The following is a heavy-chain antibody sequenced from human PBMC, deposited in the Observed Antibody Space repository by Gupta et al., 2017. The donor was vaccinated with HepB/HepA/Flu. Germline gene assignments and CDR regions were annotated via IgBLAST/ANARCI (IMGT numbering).Heavy chain of an antibody. Sequence: EVQLLESGGGLVQPGGSLRLSCAVSGFTFSSYAMSWVRQAPGKGREWVSVLSGSGGGKYYEDSGKGRFTISRDNSKNTLFLQINSLRAEDTAVYDCAKGSGDSSSRSLDYWGQGALVTVSS. J-gene: IGHJ4*02. CDR3: AKGSGDSSSRSLDY. CDR1: GFTFSSYA. D-gene: IGHD6-13*01. CDR2: LSGSGGGK. V-gene: IGHV3-23*01.